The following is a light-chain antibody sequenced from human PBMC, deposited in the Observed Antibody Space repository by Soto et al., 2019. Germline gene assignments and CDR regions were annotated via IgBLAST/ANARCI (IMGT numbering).Light chain of an antibody. Sequence: DIQMTQSPSTLSASVGDRVTITCRASQSISNWLAWYQQKPGKAPKLPIYRASSLESGVPSRFSGSGSGTEFTLTISSLQPDDFATYYCQQYNSYSPRLTFGGGTKVETK. V-gene: IGKV1-5*03. CDR3: QQYNSYSPRLT. CDR2: RAS. J-gene: IGKJ4*01. CDR1: QSISNW.